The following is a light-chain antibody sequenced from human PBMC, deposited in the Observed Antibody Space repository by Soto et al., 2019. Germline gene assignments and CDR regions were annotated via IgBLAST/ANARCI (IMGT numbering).Light chain of an antibody. J-gene: IGKJ1*01. CDR1: QSISSC. CDR3: QQYNSYSRT. Sequence: DIQITQSPSTPSASVGDRVTITCRASQSISSCLAWYQQKPGKAPKLLIYDASSLESGVPSRFSGSGSGTEFTLTISSLQPDDFATYYCQQYNSYSRTFGQGTKVDIK. CDR2: DAS. V-gene: IGKV1-5*01.